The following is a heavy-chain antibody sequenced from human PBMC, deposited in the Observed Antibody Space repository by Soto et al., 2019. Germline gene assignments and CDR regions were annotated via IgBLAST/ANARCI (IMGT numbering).Heavy chain of an antibody. CDR3: AKGAVAGTPTSYYYSGMDV. V-gene: IGHV1-69*12. Sequence: QVQLLQSGAEVKKPGSSVRVSCEASGGTFRTYAISWVRQAPGQGLEWMGEIIPIFGKVNYAQKCQGRVTITADEATTTVYMDLSSLTSEDTAVYYCAKGAVAGTPTSYYYSGMDVWGQGTTVTVS. CDR2: IIPIFGKV. D-gene: IGHD6-19*01. CDR1: GGTFRTYA. J-gene: IGHJ6*02.